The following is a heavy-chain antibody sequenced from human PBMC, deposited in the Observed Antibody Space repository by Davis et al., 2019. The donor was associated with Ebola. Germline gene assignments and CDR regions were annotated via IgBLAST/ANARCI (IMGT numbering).Heavy chain of an antibody. Sequence: GESLKISCAASGFTFSDYYMSWIRQAPGKGLEWVSYISSSSSYTNYADSVKGRFTISRDNAKNSLYLQMNSLRAEDTAVYYCARDKAGSNYWGQGTLVTVSS. CDR2: ISSSSSYT. J-gene: IGHJ4*02. CDR3: ARDKAGSNY. V-gene: IGHV3-11*06. CDR1: GFTFSDYY.